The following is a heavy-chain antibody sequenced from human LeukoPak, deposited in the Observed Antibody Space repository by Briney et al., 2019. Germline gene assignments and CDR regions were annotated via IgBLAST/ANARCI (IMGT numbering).Heavy chain of an antibody. CDR1: GFTFSSYA. CDR2: ISGSGGST. V-gene: IGHV3-23*01. J-gene: IGHJ4*02. CDR3: AREAPYYYDSSGTIYRDYFDY. D-gene: IGHD3-22*01. Sequence: GGSLRLSCAASGFTFSSYAMSWVRQAPGKGLEWVSAISGSGGSTYYADSVKGRFTISRDNSKNTLYLQMNSLRAEDTAVYYCAREAPYYYDSSGTIYRDYFDYWGQGTLVTVSS.